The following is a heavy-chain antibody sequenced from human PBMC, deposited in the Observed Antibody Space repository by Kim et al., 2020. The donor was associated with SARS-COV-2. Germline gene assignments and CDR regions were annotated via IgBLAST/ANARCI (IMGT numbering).Heavy chain of an antibody. CDR1: GFTFGDYA. V-gene: IGHV3-9*01. CDR2: ISWNSGSI. J-gene: IGHJ4*02. Sequence: GGSLRLSCAASGFTFGDYAMHWVRQAPGKGLEWVSGISWNSGSIGYADSVKGRFTISRDNAKNSLYLQMNSLRAEDTALYYCAKEMQLVHGFDYWGQGTLVTVSS. CDR3: AKEMQLVHGFDY. D-gene: IGHD6-6*01.